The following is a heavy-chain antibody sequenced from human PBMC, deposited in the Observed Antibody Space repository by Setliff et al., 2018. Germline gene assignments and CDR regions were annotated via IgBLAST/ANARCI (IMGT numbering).Heavy chain of an antibody. CDR1: GFNFRNSA. D-gene: IGHD5-18*01. V-gene: IGHV3-48*01. J-gene: IGHJ4*02. Sequence: PGGSLRLSCAASGFNFRNSAMNWVRQAPGKGLEWISYININVDSIYYADSVKGRVTISRDDARSTMYLQMNRLRAEDTAVYYCARDNWVDSVMVTEKGEFWGQGTLGTVPQ. CDR2: ININVDSI. CDR3: ARDNWVDSVMVTEKGEF.